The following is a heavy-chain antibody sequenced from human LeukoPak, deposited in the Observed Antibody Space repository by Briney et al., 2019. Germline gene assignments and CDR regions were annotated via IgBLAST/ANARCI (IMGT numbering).Heavy chain of an antibody. D-gene: IGHD5-18*01. CDR2: IVVGSGNT. CDR1: GFTFTSSA. J-gene: IGHJ6*02. V-gene: IGHV1-58*02. CDR3: AATVDTGIYYYYGMDV. Sequence: SVKVSCKASGFTFTSSAMQWVRQARGQRLEWIGWIVVGSGNTNYAQKFQERVTITRDMSTSTAYTELSSLRSEDTAVYYCAATVDTGIYYYYGMDVWGQGTTVTVSS.